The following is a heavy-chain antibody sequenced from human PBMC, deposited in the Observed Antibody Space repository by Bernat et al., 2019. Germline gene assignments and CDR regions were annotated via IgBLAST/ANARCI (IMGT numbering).Heavy chain of an antibody. Sequence: EVQLLESGGGLVQPGGSLRLSCAASEFTFSSYAMSWVRQAPGKGLEWVSGISGSGGSTYYADSVKGRFTISRDNSKNTLYVQMNNLRAEDTAVYYCARDKAVAGSFTGLHWGQGTLVTVSS. CDR3: ARDKAVAGSFTGLH. CDR1: EFTFSSYA. D-gene: IGHD6-19*01. CDR2: ISGSGGST. J-gene: IGHJ4*02. V-gene: IGHV3-23*01.